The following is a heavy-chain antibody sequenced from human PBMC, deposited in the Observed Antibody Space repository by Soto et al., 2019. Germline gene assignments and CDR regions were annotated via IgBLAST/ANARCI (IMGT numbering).Heavy chain of an antibody. V-gene: IGHV3-23*01. D-gene: IGHD2-15*01. CDR3: AKVGELAVGGFDY. CDR1: GFTFSSYA. Sequence: EVQLLESGGGLVQPGGSLRLSCAASGFTFSSYAMSWVRQAPGKGLEWVSRISDTGGSTYYADSVKGRFTISRDCSKNTLYLQMNSLRADDTAIYYCAKVGELAVGGFDYRGQGTLVTVSS. CDR2: ISDTGGST. J-gene: IGHJ4*02.